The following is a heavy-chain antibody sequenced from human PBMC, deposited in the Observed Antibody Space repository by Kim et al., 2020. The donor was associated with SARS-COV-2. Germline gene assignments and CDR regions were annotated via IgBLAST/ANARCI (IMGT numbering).Heavy chain of an antibody. Sequence: SVKVSCNASGGTFSSYAISWVRQAPGQGLEWMGGIIPIFGTANYAQKFQGRVTITADESTSTAYMELSSLRSEDTAVYYCASLGGPQPSPNWGQGTLVTVSS. J-gene: IGHJ4*02. CDR2: IIPIFGTA. CDR3: ASLGGPQPSPN. CDR1: GGTFSSYA. D-gene: IGHD1-26*01. V-gene: IGHV1-69*13.